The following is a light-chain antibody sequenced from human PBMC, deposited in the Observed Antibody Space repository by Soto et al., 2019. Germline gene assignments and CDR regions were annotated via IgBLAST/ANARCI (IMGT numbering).Light chain of an antibody. V-gene: IGLV1-51*01. CDR3: GAWDSSLTTGV. CDR2: ENN. Sequence: QSVLTQLPSVSAAPGQKVTISFSGTNSNIGNNYVSWYQQLPGTAPKLLIYENNKRPSGIPDRFSGSKSGTSATLGITGLQTGDEADYYCGAWDSSLTTGVFGGGTKLTVL. J-gene: IGLJ2*01. CDR1: NSNIGNNY.